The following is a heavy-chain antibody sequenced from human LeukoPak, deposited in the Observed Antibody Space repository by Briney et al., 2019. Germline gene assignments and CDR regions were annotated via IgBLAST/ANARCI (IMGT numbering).Heavy chain of an antibody. J-gene: IGHJ4*02. CDR3: ARGIEYYFDY. CDR1: GFTLSSYN. CDR2: IWYDGSNK. V-gene: IGHV3-33*08. Sequence: GGSLRLSCAASGFTLSSYNMNWVRQAPGKGLEWVAVIWYDGSNKYYADSVKGRFTISRDNSKNTLYLQMNSLRAEDTAVYYCARGIEYYFDYWGQGTLVTVSS.